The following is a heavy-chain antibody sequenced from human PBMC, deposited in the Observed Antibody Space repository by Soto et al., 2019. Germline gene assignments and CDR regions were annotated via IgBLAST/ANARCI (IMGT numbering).Heavy chain of an antibody. J-gene: IGHJ4*02. CDR3: ATGGRQLSSNFDY. CDR2: IWYDGSNK. CDR1: GFSFSSYG. Sequence: QVHLVESGGGVVQPGGSLRLSCAASGFSFSSYGMHWVRQAPGKGLDWVAVIWYDGSNKYYADPVKGRFTISRDNSKNTLYLQMNSLRAEDTAVYYCATGGRQLSSNFDYWGQGTLVTVSS. D-gene: IGHD5-18*01. V-gene: IGHV3-33*03.